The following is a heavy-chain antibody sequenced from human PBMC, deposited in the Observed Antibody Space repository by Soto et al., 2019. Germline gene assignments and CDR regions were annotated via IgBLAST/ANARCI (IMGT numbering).Heavy chain of an antibody. CDR1: GFPFSHYW. CDR2: INPAGTIT. D-gene: IGHD3-16*01. V-gene: IGHV3-74*01. J-gene: IGHJ5*02. Sequence: MQMVESGGGSVQPGGSLRLSCADSGFPFSHYWMHWVRQTPGKGLVWVSRINPAGTITNYADSVEGRFTISRDNADSALFLQMNSLSAEDTAIYYCTSDTFGLRDTCGQGTLVTVSS. CDR3: TSDTFGLRDT.